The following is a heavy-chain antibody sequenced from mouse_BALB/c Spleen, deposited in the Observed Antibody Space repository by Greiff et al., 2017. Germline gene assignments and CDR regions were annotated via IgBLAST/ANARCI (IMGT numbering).Heavy chain of an antibody. CDR1: GYTFTDYY. D-gene: IGHD2-1*01. CDR2: IYPGSGNT. Sequence: VQLVESGPELVKPGASVKISCKASGYTFTDYYINWVKQKPGQGLEWIGWIYPGSGNTKYNEKFKGKATLTVDTSSSTAYMQLSSLTSEDTAVYFCARGVYYGNYGFAYWGQGTLVTVSA. CDR3: ARGVYYGNYGFAY. J-gene: IGHJ3*01. V-gene: IGHV1-84*02.